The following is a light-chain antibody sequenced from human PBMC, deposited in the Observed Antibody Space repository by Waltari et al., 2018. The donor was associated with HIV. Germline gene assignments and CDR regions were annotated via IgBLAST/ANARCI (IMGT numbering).Light chain of an antibody. J-gene: IGLJ3*02. CDR1: SSDVGGYNY. Sequence: QSALTQPASVSGSPGQSITISCTGTSSDVGGYNYLSWYQQHPGKAPKLMIYEVSNRPSGCSNRFSGSKSGNTASLTISGLQAEDEADYYCSSYTSSSTRVFGGGTKLTVL. CDR2: EVS. CDR3: SSYTSSSTRV. V-gene: IGLV2-14*01.